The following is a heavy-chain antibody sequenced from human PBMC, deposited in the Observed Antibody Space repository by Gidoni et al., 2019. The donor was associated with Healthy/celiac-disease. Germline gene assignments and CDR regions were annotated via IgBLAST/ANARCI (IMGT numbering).Heavy chain of an antibody. D-gene: IGHD3-10*01. CDR3: ARDAGGLLWFGELLY. J-gene: IGHJ4*02. CDR1: GFTVSSNC. CDR2: IYSGGST. Sequence: EVQLVASGGGLIQPGGSLRLSCAASGFTVSSNCMRWVRQAPGKGLEWVSVIYSGGSTYYADSVKGRFTISRDNSKNTLYLQMNSLRAEDTAVYYCARDAGGLLWFGELLYWGQGTLVTVSS. V-gene: IGHV3-53*01.